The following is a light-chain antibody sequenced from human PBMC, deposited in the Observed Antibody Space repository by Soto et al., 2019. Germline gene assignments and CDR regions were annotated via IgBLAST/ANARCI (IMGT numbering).Light chain of an antibody. Sequence: DIQMTQSPLSLSASIGDRVTITCQASHDIGNYLNWYQQKPGKAPNLVIYGAFNLETWVPSRFSGGGSGTDFTFTISSLRPEDIATYYCQHSDHLPLFGPGTKVDF. CDR3: QHSDHLPL. CDR1: HDIGNY. V-gene: IGKV1-33*01. J-gene: IGKJ3*01. CDR2: GAF.